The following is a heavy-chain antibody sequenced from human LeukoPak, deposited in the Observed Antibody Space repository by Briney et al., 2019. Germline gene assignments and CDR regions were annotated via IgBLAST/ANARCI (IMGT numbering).Heavy chain of an antibody. D-gene: IGHD2-15*01. Sequence: GGSLRLSCEASGFKLSNYWMTWVRQAPGKGLEWVANINHDGSERNYVDSVRGRFIISRDNAKNSLHLQMNSLRVEDTAVYFCASGNYFDYWGQGTLVAVSS. J-gene: IGHJ4*02. V-gene: IGHV3-7*01. CDR3: ASGNYFDY. CDR1: GFKLSNYW. CDR2: INHDGSER.